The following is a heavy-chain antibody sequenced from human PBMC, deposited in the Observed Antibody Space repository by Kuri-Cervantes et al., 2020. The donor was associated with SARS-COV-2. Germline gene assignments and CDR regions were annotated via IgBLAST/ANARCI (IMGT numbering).Heavy chain of an antibody. V-gene: IGHV3-30-3*01. J-gene: IGHJ4*02. CDR2: ISYDGSNK. CDR3: ARGMGAGATSWSFDY. D-gene: IGHD1-26*01. CDR1: GFTFSSYA. Sequence: GGPLRLSCAASGFTFSSYAMHWVRQAPGKGLEWVAVISYDGSNKYYADSVKGRFTISRDNSKNTLYLQMNSLRAEDTAVYYCARGMGAGATSWSFDYWGQGTLVTVSS.